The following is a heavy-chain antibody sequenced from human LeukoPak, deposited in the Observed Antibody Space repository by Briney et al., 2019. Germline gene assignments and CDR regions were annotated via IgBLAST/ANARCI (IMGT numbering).Heavy chain of an antibody. CDR2: INPNTGGT. CDR1: GYTFTGYY. J-gene: IGHJ4*02. Sequence: ASVKVSCKASGYTFTGYYIHWVRQAPGQGLEWMGWINPNTGGTYYAQKFQGRVTWTSDTSITTAYMELSSLRSDDTAVYFCAREGMDYGGNSVSVLWGQGTLVTVSS. D-gene: IGHD4-23*01. V-gene: IGHV1-2*02. CDR3: AREGMDYGGNSVSVL.